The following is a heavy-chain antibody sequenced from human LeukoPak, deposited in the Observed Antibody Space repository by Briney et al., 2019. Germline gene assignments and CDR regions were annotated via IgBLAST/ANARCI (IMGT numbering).Heavy chain of an antibody. CDR2: IYYSGNT. J-gene: IGHJ4*02. CDR1: GGSISSSNSY. V-gene: IGHV4-39*01. Sequence: SETLSLTCTVSGGSISSSNSYSGWIRQRPGKGLEWLGSIYYSGNTYYNASLKSRVTISVDTSKNQFSLKLTSVTAADTAVYYCARQTGSGLFTLPGGQGTLVTVSS. CDR3: ARQTGSGLFTLP. D-gene: IGHD3-10*01.